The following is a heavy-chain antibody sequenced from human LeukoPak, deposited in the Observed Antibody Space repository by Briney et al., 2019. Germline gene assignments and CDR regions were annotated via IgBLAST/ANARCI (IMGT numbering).Heavy chain of an antibody. V-gene: IGHV3-30*03. CDR3: ARGQYCSGTSCYTYFYYYNMDV. Sequence: PGGSLRLSCAASGFTFSTYSMNWVRQAPGKGLEWVAVISNDGNNKYYGDSVKGRFTISRDTSKNTLYLLMNSLRADDTAVYYCARGQYCSGTSCYTYFYYYNMDVWGQGTTVTVSS. D-gene: IGHD2-2*02. CDR1: GFTFSTYS. CDR2: ISNDGNNK. J-gene: IGHJ6*02.